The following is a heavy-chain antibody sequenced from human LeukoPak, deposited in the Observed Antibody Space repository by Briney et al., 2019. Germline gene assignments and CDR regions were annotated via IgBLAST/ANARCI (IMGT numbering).Heavy chain of an antibody. J-gene: IGHJ6*03. CDR2: IHYSGSI. CDR3: ARIQYTSSWYPSYMDV. D-gene: IGHD6-13*01. Sequence: SETLSLTCAVSGYSISSSNWWGWIRQPPGKGLEWIGYIHYSGSIYYNPSLKSRVTMSVDTSKNQFSLKVSSVTAVDTAVYYCARIQYTSSWYPSYMDVWGKGTTVTVSS. V-gene: IGHV4-28*05. CDR1: GYSISSSNW.